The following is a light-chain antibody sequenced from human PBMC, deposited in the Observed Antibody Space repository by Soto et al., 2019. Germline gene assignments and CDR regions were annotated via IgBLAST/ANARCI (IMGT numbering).Light chain of an antibody. J-gene: IGLJ1*01. CDR1: SSDVGAYNY. V-gene: IGLV2-14*01. Sequence: QPASVSGSPGQSITISCTGTSSDVGAYNYVSWYQHHPGKAPKLMIYEVTNRPSGVSNRFSGSKSGNTASLTISGLQAEDEADYYCNSYTTNSNRVFGTGT. CDR3: NSYTTNSNRV. CDR2: EVT.